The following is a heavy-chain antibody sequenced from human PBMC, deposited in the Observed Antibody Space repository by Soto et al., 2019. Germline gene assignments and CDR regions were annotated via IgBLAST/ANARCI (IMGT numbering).Heavy chain of an antibody. J-gene: IGHJ4*02. V-gene: IGHV1-18*01. CDR2: ISAYNGNT. Sequence: ASVKVSCKAPGYTFINYGINWVRQAPGQGLEWMGWISAYNGNTKDAQKFQDRVTMTTDTSTSTAYMELTGLRSDDTAVYYCARDMVTFGGVIVSGYWGQGTQVTVSS. D-gene: IGHD3-16*02. CDR1: GYTFINYG. CDR3: ARDMVTFGGVIVSGY.